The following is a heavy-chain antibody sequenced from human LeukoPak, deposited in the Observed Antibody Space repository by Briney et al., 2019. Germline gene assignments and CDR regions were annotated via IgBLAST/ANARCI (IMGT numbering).Heavy chain of an antibody. CDR3: ARSGYSSSWDYFGY. D-gene: IGHD6-13*01. Sequence: GGSLRLSCAASGFTFSSYSMNWVRQAPGKGLEWVSSISSSSRYIYYADSLKGRFTISRDNAKNSLYLQMNSLRAEDTAVYYCARSGYSSSWDYFGYWGQGTLVTVSS. CDR1: GFTFSSYS. CDR2: ISSSSRYI. V-gene: IGHV3-21*01. J-gene: IGHJ4*02.